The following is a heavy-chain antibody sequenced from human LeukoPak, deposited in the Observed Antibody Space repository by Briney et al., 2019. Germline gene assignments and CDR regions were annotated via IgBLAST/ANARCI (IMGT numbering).Heavy chain of an antibody. CDR3: ARGLRQSGDAFDI. J-gene: IGHJ3*02. CDR1: GFSFGDFP. V-gene: IGHV3-49*03. CDR2: IRTKTYGATT. Sequence: GGSLRLSCRASGFSFGDFPMSWFRQAPGKGLEVVGYIRTKTYGATTEYAASVGGRFIISKDDSRTIASLQMNSLETEDTALYFCARGLRQSGDAFDIWGQGTLVTVSS. D-gene: IGHD3-10*01.